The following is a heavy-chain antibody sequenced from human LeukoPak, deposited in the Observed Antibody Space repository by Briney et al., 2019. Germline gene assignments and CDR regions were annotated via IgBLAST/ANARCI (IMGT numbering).Heavy chain of an antibody. CDR1: GGSFSGYY. CDR3: AWYWGSGWTFDY. V-gene: IGHV4-34*01. Sequence: SETLSLTCAVYGGSFSGYYWSWIRQPPGKGMEWIGEINHSGSTNYNPSLKSRVTISVDTSKNQFSLKLSSVTAADTAVYYCAWYWGSGWTFDYWGQGTLVTVSS. CDR2: INHSGST. D-gene: IGHD6-19*01. J-gene: IGHJ4*02.